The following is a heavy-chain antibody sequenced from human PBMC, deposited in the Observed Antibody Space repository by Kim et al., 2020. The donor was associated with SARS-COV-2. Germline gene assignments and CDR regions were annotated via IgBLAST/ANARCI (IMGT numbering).Heavy chain of an antibody. V-gene: IGHV1-69*06. Sequence: TANYAQKFQGRVTITADKSTSTAYMELSSLRSEDTAVYYCANQRGGYNLVWGQGTLVTVSS. D-gene: IGHD5-12*01. CDR2: TA. CDR3: ANQRGGYNLV. J-gene: IGHJ4*02.